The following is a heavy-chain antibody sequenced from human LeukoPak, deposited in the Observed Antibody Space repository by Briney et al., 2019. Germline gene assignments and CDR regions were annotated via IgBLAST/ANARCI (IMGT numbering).Heavy chain of an antibody. CDR3: ARRPSYGGRGVEYFDY. V-gene: IGHV4-39*01. D-gene: IGHD4-23*01. CDR2: SHYSGNT. Sequence: SHTLSLTCTVSGXSINTGGDYWGWIRQPPGKVLDWIGNSHYSGNTYYKPYLKSRVTISVDTSKNQFSLKLSSVTAADTAIYYCARRPSYGGRGVEYFDYWGQGTLVTVSS. CDR1: GXSINTGGDY. J-gene: IGHJ4*02.